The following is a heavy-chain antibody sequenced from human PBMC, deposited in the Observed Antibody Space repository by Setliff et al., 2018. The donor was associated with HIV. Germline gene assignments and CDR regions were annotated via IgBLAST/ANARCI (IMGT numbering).Heavy chain of an antibody. CDR2: ISYSEGT. D-gene: IGHD1-1*01. CDR1: GVSVSTTSYY. Sequence: SETLSLTCSVSGVSVSTTSYYWAWIRQPPGKGLEWIGSISYSEGTFDNASLKSRVTMSVDTSKNQFSLKLRSVTAADTAVYYCAQLGMVDDFDYWGQGTLVTVSS. CDR3: AQLGMVDDFDY. V-gene: IGHV4-39*07. J-gene: IGHJ4*02.